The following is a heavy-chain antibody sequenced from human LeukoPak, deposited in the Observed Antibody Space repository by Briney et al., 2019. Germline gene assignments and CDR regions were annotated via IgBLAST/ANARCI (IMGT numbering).Heavy chain of an antibody. CDR3: ARDGEWLRPNDY. V-gene: IGHV3-23*01. J-gene: IGHJ4*02. Sequence: GGSLRLSCAASGFTFSSCAINWVRQAPGKGLEWVSFISGSGANTYYADSVKGRFTISRDNSKNTLYLQMNSLRAEDTAVYYCARDGEWLRPNDYWGQGTLVTVSS. CDR2: ISGSGANT. D-gene: IGHD3-3*01. CDR1: GFTFSSCA.